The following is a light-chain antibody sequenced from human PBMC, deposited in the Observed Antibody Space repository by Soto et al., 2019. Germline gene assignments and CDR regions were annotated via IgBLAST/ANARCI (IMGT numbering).Light chain of an antibody. CDR1: PISSN. CDR3: QKYNTWPYT. V-gene: IGKV3-15*01. Sequence: VVTQSPASLSVSPGDRVTISCRAGPISSNLAWHQQRPGQAPRLLIYGASVRATGVPARFSGSGSGTEFTLTINSLQSEDYEVYFCQKYNTWPYTFGQGTKVEI. CDR2: GAS. J-gene: IGKJ2*01.